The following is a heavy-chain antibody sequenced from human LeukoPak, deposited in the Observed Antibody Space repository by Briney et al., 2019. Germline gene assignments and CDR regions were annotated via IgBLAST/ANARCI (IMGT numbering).Heavy chain of an antibody. V-gene: IGHV4-38-2*01. D-gene: IGHD6-13*01. Sequence: PSETLSLTCAVSDYSISSGYYWGWIRQPPGKGLEWIGEIYHSGSTNYNPSLKSRVTISVDKSKNQFSLKLSSVTAADTAVYYCARGRIAAAGEFDYWGQGTLVTVSS. J-gene: IGHJ4*02. CDR2: IYHSGST. CDR3: ARGRIAAAGEFDY. CDR1: DYSISSGYY.